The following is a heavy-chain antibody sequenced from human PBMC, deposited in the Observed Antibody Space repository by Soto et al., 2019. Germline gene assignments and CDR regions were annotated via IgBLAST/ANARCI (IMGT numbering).Heavy chain of an antibody. CDR1: GYTFTSYG. CDR2: ISAYNGNT. V-gene: IGHV1-18*01. CDR3: ARVWSIAASSDY. J-gene: IGHJ4*02. D-gene: IGHD6-6*01. Sequence: ASVQISCKDSGYTFTSYGISWVRQAPGQGLEWMGWISAYNGNTNYAQKLQGRVTMTTDTSTSTAYMELRSLRSDDTAVYYCARVWSIAASSDYWGQGTLVPVSS.